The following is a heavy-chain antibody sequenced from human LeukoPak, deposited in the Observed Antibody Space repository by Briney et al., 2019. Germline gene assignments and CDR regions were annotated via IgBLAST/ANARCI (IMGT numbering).Heavy chain of an antibody. J-gene: IGHJ4*02. Sequence: ASVKVSCKASGYTFTSYGIIWVRQAPGQGLEWMGWISAYNGNTEYAQKVQGRITMTTDTSTSTVYMELRSLRYDDTAVYFCAGDQRFGELTYLDYWGQGSLVTVSS. D-gene: IGHD3-10*01. CDR3: AGDQRFGELTYLDY. V-gene: IGHV1-18*01. CDR1: GYTFTSYG. CDR2: ISAYNGNT.